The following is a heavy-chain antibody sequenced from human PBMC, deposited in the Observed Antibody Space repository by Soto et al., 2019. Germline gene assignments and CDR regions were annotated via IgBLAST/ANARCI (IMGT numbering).Heavy chain of an antibody. CDR2: ISSSSSYI. CDR1: GFTFSSYS. Sequence: GGSLRLSCAASGFTFSSYSMNWVRQAPGKGLEWVSSISSSSSYIYYADSVKGRFTISRDNAKNSLYLQMNSLRAEDTAVYYCARVWDIVVVPAANYYYGMDVWGQGTTVTVSS. V-gene: IGHV3-21*01. D-gene: IGHD2-2*01. CDR3: ARVWDIVVVPAANYYYGMDV. J-gene: IGHJ6*02.